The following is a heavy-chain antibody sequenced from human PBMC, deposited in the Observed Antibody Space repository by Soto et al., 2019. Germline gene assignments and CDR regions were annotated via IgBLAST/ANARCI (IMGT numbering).Heavy chain of an antibody. V-gene: IGHV3-53*01. J-gene: IGHJ4*02. CDR2: IYSGGGT. Sequence: PGGSLRLSCAASGFIVSSNYMTWVRQAPGKGLEWVSVIYSGGGTYYADSVKGRFTISRDNAKNSLYLQMNSLRAEDTAVYYCARDHHRYSGYDYVDYWGQGTLVTVSS. D-gene: IGHD5-12*01. CDR1: GFIVSSNY. CDR3: ARDHHRYSGYDYVDY.